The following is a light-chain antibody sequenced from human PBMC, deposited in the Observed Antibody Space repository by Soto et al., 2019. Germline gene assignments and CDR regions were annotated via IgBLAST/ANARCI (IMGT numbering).Light chain of an antibody. CDR2: GAS. J-gene: IGKJ5*01. V-gene: IGKV3-20*01. CDR1: QSVSSN. Sequence: EIVMTQSPTILSVSPGERATLSCRASQSVSSNLAWYQQKPGQPPRLLIYGASNRATGIPERFSGSGSGTDFTLTISSLEPEDFAVYYCQQYGTSPITFGQGTRLEIK. CDR3: QQYGTSPIT.